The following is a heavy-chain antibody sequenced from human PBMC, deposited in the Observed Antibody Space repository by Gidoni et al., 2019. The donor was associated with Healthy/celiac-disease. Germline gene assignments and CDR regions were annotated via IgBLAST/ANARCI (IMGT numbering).Heavy chain of an antibody. V-gene: IGHV1-69*01. CDR3: ARSHYYDSSGYYYYGMDV. CDR1: GGTFSSYA. CDR2: IIPILGTA. Sequence: QVQLVQSGAEVKKHGSSVKVSCKASGGTFSSYAISWVRQAPGQGLEWMGGIIPILGTANYAQKFQGRVTITADESTSTAYMELSSLRSEDTAVYYCARSHYYDSSGYYYYGMDVWGQGTTVTVSS. J-gene: IGHJ6*02. D-gene: IGHD3-22*01.